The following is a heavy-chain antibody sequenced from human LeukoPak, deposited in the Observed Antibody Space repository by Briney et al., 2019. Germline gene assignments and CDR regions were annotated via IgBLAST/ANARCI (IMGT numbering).Heavy chain of an antibody. CDR3: ARDGIVAAFDY. CDR1: GFTFSSYA. D-gene: IGHD5-12*01. V-gene: IGHV3-30*04. J-gene: IGHJ4*02. Sequence: PGRSLRLSCAASGFTFSSYAMHWVRQAPGKGLEWVAVISYDGSNKYYADSVKGRFTISGDNSKNTLYLQMNSLRAEDTAVYYCARDGIVAAFDYWGQGTLVTVSS. CDR2: ISYDGSNK.